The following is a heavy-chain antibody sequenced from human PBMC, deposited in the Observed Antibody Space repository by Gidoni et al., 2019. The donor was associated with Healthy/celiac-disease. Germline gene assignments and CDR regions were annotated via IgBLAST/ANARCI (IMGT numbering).Heavy chain of an antibody. CDR1: GGTFSSYA. V-gene: IGHV1-69*09. CDR3: ARVPGSGEWSK. D-gene: IGHD2-8*01. CDR2: IIPILGIA. Sequence: QVQLVQSGAEVKQPGSSVKVSCKASGGTFSSYAISWVRQAPGQGLEWMGRIIPILGIANYAQKFQGRVTITADKSTSTAYMELSSLRSEDTAVYYCARVPGSGEWSKWGQGTLVTVSS. J-gene: IGHJ4*02.